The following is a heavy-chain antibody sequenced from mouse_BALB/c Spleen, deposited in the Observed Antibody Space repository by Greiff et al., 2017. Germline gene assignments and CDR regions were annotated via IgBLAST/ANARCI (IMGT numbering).Heavy chain of an antibody. D-gene: IGHD2-10*02. CDR1: GYTFTSYV. CDR2: INPYNDGT. CDR3: AKYGNYGGFAY. Sequence: VQLQQSGPELVKPGASVKMSCKASGYTFTSYVMHWVKQKPGQGLEWIGYINPYNDGTKYNEKFKGKATLTSDKSSSTAYMELSSLTSEDSAVYYCAKYGNYGGFAYWGQGTLVTVSA. V-gene: IGHV1-14*01. J-gene: IGHJ3*01.